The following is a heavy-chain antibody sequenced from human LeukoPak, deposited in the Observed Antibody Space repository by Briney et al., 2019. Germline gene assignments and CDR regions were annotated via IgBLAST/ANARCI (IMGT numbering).Heavy chain of an antibody. V-gene: IGHV4-59*08. J-gene: IGHJ6*02. Sequence: SETLSLTCTVSGGSISSYYWSWIRQPPGKGLEWIGYIYYSGSTNYNPSLKSRVTISVDTSKNQFSLKLSTVTAADTAVYYCARGRFGEGGMDVWGQGTTVTVPS. D-gene: IGHD3-10*01. CDR1: GGSISSYY. CDR3: ARGRFGEGGMDV. CDR2: IYYSGST.